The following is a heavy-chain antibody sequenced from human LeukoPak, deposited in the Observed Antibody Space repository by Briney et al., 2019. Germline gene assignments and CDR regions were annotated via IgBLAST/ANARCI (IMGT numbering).Heavy chain of an antibody. CDR3: ARVGYCTNGVCYPPDY. Sequence: SETLSLTCTVSGGSIRSSYYYWGWIRQPPGKGLEWIGSIYDSGSTYYNPSLKSRVTISVDTSKNQFWLKLSSVTAADTAVYYCARVGYCTNGVCYPPDYWGQGTLVTVSS. J-gene: IGHJ4*02. CDR1: GGSIRSSYYY. V-gene: IGHV4-39*01. CDR2: IYDSGST. D-gene: IGHD2-8*01.